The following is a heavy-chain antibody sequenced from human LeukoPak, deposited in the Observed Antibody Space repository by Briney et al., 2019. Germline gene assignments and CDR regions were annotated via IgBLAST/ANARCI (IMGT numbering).Heavy chain of an antibody. Sequence: KRGESLKISCQGSGYSFTSHWIGWVRQMPGKGLKWMGIIYPGDSDARYSPSFQGQVTISADKSISTAYLQWSSLKASDTAMYYCARRRDLYSGSYYPFDYWGQGTLVTVSS. V-gene: IGHV5-51*01. CDR1: GYSFTSHW. J-gene: IGHJ4*02. D-gene: IGHD1-26*01. CDR3: ARRRDLYSGSYYPFDY. CDR2: IYPGDSDA.